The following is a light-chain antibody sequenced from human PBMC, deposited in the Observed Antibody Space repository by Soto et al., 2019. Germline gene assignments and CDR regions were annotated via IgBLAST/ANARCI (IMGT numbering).Light chain of an antibody. CDR2: EVN. CDR1: SSDVGGSKY. V-gene: IGLV2-8*01. CDR3: FSYADSNNFV. J-gene: IGLJ1*01. Sequence: QSALTQPHSASGSPGQSVSISCRGGSSDVGGSKYVSWYQVKPGKAPKLIIYEVNRRPEGAPYRFSGSESGNTASLTVSGLQAEDEGYYYCFSYADSNNFVFGSGTKVTVL.